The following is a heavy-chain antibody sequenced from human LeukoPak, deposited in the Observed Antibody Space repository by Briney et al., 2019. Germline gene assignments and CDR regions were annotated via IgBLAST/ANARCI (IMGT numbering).Heavy chain of an antibody. Sequence: SETLSLTCTVSGASMNHHYWSWVRQPPGKELEWIAYIYDSGTSATTDYNPSLKSRVTISVDTSKNQFSLKLSSVTAADTAVYYCARARARILYHTAAFDIWGQGTMVTVSS. CDR1: GASMNHHY. D-gene: IGHD2-15*01. J-gene: IGHJ3*02. V-gene: IGHV4-59*08. CDR3: ARARARILYHTAAFDI. CDR2: IYDSGTSATT.